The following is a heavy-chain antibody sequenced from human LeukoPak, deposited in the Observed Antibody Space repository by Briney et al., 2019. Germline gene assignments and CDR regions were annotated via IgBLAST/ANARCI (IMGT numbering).Heavy chain of an antibody. D-gene: IGHD2-2*01. CDR1: GFTFSSYG. J-gene: IGHJ6*03. Sequence: GGSLRLSCAAPGFTFSSYGMHWVRQAPGKGLEWVAVIWYGGSNKYYADSVKGRFTISRDNSKNTLYLQMNSLRAEDTAVYYCAKDHGSTSGNYMDVWGKGTAVTVSS. CDR2: IWYGGSNK. CDR3: AKDHGSTSGNYMDV. V-gene: IGHV3-30*02.